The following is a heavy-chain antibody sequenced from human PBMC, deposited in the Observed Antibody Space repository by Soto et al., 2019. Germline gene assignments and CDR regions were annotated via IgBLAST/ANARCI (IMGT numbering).Heavy chain of an antibody. CDR1: GGTFSSYT. V-gene: IGHV1-69*02. CDR2: IIPILGIA. Sequence: QVQLVQSGAEVKKPGSSVKVSCKASGGTFSSYTISWVRQAPGQGLEWMGRIIPILGIANYAQKFQGRVTITADKSTSPAYMELSSLRSEDTAVYYCARGSFRRGPYYGDYSYYYYGMDVWGQGTTVTVSS. J-gene: IGHJ6*02. CDR3: ARGSFRRGPYYGDYSYYYYGMDV. D-gene: IGHD4-17*01.